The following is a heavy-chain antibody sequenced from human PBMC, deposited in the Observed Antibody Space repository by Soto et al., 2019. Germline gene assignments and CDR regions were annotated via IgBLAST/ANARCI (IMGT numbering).Heavy chain of an antibody. J-gene: IGHJ6*02. CDR2: ISYDGSNK. D-gene: IGHD4-17*01. CDR3: ARELDYGGKAYYYYGMDV. Sequence: GGSLRLSCAASGFTFSSYAMHWVRQAPGKGLEWVAVISYDGSNKYYADSVKGRFTISRDNSKNTLYLQMNSLRAEDTAAYYCARELDYGGKAYYYYGMDVWGQGTTVTVSS. V-gene: IGHV3-30-3*01. CDR1: GFTFSSYA.